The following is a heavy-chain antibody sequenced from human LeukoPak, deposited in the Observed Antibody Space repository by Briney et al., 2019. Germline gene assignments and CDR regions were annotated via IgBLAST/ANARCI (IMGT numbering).Heavy chain of an antibody. J-gene: IGHJ4*02. Sequence: GGSLRLSCAASGFTFSSYAMSWVRQAPGKGLEWVSAISGSGGSTYYADSVKGRFTISRDNSKNTLYLQMNSLRAEDTAVYYCAKDPGITEQWLLFDYWGQGTLVTISS. CDR3: AKDPGITEQWLLFDY. CDR1: GFTFSSYA. D-gene: IGHD6-19*01. V-gene: IGHV3-23*01. CDR2: ISGSGGST.